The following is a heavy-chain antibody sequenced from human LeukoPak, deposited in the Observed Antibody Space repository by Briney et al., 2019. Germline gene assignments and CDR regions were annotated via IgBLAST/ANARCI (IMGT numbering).Heavy chain of an antibody. D-gene: IGHD1-26*01. CDR1: GLTFDDYA. J-gene: IGHJ3*02. CDR3: AKDMVGATGLNAFDI. CDR2: ISWNSGSI. V-gene: IGHV3-9*01. Sequence: PGRSLRLSCAASGLTFDDYAMHWVRQAPGKGLEWVSGISWNSGSIGYADSVKGRFTISRDNAKNSLYLQMNSLRAEDTALYYCAKDMVGATGLNAFDIWGQGTMVTVSS.